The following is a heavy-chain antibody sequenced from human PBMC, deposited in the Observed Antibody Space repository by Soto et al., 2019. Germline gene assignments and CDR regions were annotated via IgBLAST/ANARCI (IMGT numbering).Heavy chain of an antibody. CDR3: ARGQDIVVVRAAMPRYYFDY. V-gene: IGHV1-3*01. D-gene: IGHD2-2*01. CDR1: GFAFTSYA. J-gene: IGHJ4*02. CDR2: IDAGNGNT. Sequence: ASVKVSCKASGFAFTSYAMHWVRQAPGQRLEWMGWIDAGNGNTKYSQKFQGRVTITRDTSASTAYMELSSLRSEDTAVYYCARGQDIVVVRAAMPRYYFDYWGQGTLVTVSS.